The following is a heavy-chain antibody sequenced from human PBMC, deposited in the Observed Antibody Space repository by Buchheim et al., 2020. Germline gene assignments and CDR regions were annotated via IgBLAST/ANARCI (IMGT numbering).Heavy chain of an antibody. CDR2: ISYDGGTK. J-gene: IGHJ4*02. CDR3: ARGPPITVIASLNFDF. Sequence: QVQLVESGGGVVQPGGSLRLSCVASGFPFRSQAMHWVRQAPGKGLEWVAVISYDGGTKFYAGSVNDRFTISRDNSKNTVYLEVRSLRVEDTALYYCARGPPITVIASLNFDFWGQGTL. D-gene: IGHD3-16*02. V-gene: IGHV3-30*04. CDR1: GFPFRSQA.